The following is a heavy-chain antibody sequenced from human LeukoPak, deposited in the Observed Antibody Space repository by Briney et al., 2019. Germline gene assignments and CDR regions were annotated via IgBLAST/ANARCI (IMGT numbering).Heavy chain of an antibody. CDR3: VRLIQGYKSDY. D-gene: IGHD5-18*01. V-gene: IGHV1-18*01. Sequence: ASVKVSCKPSGYTLTSYGISWVRQAPGQGLEWMGWISASTGNTNYAQKLQGRVTMTTDTSTTTSYMELRSLRSDDTAVYYCVRLIQGYKSDYWGQGTLVTVSS. J-gene: IGHJ4*02. CDR1: GYTLTSYG. CDR2: ISASTGNT.